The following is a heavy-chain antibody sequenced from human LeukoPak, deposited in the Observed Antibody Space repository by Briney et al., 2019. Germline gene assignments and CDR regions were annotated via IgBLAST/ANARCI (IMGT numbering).Heavy chain of an antibody. CDR2: IYYSGST. CDR3: ARHGYSSSWYFL. CDR1: GGSISSRSYY. V-gene: IGHV4-39*01. J-gene: IGHJ4*02. Sequence: SETLSLTCTVSGGSISSRSYYWGWIRQPPGKGLEWIGSIYYSGSTYYNPSLKSRVTISVDTSKNQFSLKLSSVTAADTAVYYCARHGYSSSWYFLWGQGTLVTVSS. D-gene: IGHD6-13*01.